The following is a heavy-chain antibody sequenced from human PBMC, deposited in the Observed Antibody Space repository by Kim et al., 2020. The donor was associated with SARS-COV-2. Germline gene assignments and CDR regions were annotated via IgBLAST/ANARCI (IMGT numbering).Heavy chain of an antibody. CDR1: GFTFSSYW. CDR2: IKQDGSEK. Sequence: GGSLRLSCAASGFTFSSYWMSWVRQALGKGLEWVANIKQDGSEKYYVDSVKGRFTISRDNAKNSLYLQMNSLRAEDTAVYYCARDFPGYSSADGMDVWGQGTTVTVSS. CDR3: ARDFPGYSSADGMDV. V-gene: IGHV3-7*01. D-gene: IGHD6-25*01. J-gene: IGHJ6*02.